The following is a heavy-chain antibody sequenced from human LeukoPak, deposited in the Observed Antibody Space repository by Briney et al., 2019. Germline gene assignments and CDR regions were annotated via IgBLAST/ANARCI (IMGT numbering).Heavy chain of an antibody. J-gene: IGHJ6*03. CDR3: AKAPYGVRFGHPYYYMDV. D-gene: IGHD3-3*01. CDR1: GFTFSSYG. Sequence: TGGSLRLSCAASGFTFSSYGMHWVRQAPGKGLEWVAFIRYDGSNKYYADSVKGRFTISRDNSKNTLYLQMNSLRAEDTAVYYCAKAPYGVRFGHPYYYMDVWGKGTTVTVSS. V-gene: IGHV3-30*02. CDR2: IRYDGSNK.